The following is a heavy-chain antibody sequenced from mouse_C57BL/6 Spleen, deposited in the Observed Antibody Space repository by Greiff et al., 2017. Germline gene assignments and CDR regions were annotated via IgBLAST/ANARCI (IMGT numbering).Heavy chain of an antibody. D-gene: IGHD2-4*01. CDR3: VRGLRGNSPDYLEC. J-gene: IGHJ2*01. V-gene: IGHV1-22*01. Sequence: VQLQQSGPELVKPGASVKMSCKASGYTFTDYNMHWVKQSHGKSLEWIGYINPNNGGTSYNKKFKGKATLTVNKSSSTAYMELRSLTSEDSAVYYCVRGLRGNSPDYLECWSQGTTLTVSS. CDR1: GYTFTDYN. CDR2: INPNNGGT.